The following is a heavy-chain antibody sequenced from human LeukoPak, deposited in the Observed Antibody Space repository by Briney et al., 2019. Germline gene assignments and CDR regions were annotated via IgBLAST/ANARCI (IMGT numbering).Heavy chain of an antibody. Sequence: ASVTVSCKASGYTFTSYGISWVRQAPGQGLEWMGWISAYNGNTNYAQKLQGRVTMTTGTSTSTAYMELRSLRSDDTAVYYCAREYQLLSFDYWGQGTLVTVSS. V-gene: IGHV1-18*01. CDR3: AREYQLLSFDY. CDR1: GYTFTSYG. J-gene: IGHJ4*02. CDR2: ISAYNGNT. D-gene: IGHD2-2*01.